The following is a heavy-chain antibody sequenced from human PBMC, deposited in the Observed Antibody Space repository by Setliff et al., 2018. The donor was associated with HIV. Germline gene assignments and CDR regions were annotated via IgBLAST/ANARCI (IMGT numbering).Heavy chain of an antibody. CDR2: INSKSGFT. J-gene: IGHJ5*02. Sequence: ASVKVSCKASGYVFSDFYIHWIRQAPGQGLEWVGRINSKSGFTYIAQKFRDRVTMTRDTLKSTVYMEVFSLTPDDTAVYYCTRSNFDVFNRNWFDPWGQGTLVTVSS. CDR1: GYVFSDFY. CDR3: TRSNFDVFNRNWFDP. V-gene: IGHV1-2*06. D-gene: IGHD3-10*02.